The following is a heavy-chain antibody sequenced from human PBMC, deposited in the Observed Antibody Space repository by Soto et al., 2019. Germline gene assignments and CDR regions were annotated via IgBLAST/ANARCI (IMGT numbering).Heavy chain of an antibody. V-gene: IGHV1-69*12. D-gene: IGHD3-22*01. CDR3: ARDPDYYYDSSGSRAFDI. Sequence: QVQLVQSGAEVKKPGSSVKVSCKASGGTFSSYAISWVRQAPGQGLEWMGGIIPIFGTANYAQKFQGRVTITADESTSTAYMELSSLRSEDTAVYYCARDPDYYYDSSGSRAFDIWGQGTMVTVSS. CDR1: GGTFSSYA. CDR2: IIPIFGTA. J-gene: IGHJ3*02.